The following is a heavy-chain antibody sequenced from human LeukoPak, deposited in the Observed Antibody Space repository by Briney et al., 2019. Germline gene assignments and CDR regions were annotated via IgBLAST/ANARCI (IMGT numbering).Heavy chain of an antibody. CDR1: GFIFSSFA. D-gene: IGHD7-27*01. J-gene: IGHJ4*02. CDR2: ISPTYDI. Sequence: GGSLRLSCAASGFIFSSFAMNWVRQAPGKGLEWVSYISPTYDIYYSDSVRGRFTISRDNARNSLYLQMNSLRDEDTAVYYCARDHNWGFDYWGQGTLVAVSS. V-gene: IGHV3-48*02. CDR3: ARDHNWGFDY.